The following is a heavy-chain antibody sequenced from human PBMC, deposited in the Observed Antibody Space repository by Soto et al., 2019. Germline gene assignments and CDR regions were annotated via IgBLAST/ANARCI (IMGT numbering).Heavy chain of an antibody. V-gene: IGHV1-3*01. CDR3: AREGVQSGYDFALDF. J-gene: IGHJ4*02. CDR2: INGGNDNT. D-gene: IGHD5-12*01. CDR1: GYTFTRFA. Sequence: ASVKVSCKASGYTFTRFAIHWVRQAPGQRLEWMGWINGGNDNTKYSQKFQGRVTITMDTSANTVYMELNVVRPEDTAVYYCAREGVQSGYDFALDFWGQGTLVTVSS.